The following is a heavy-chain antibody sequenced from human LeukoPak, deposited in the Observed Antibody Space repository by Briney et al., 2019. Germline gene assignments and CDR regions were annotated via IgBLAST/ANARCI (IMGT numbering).Heavy chain of an antibody. CDR3: ARSPLHSGDYRFDL. CDR2: INHGRNA. CDR1: GGSFSGYF. D-gene: IGHD4-17*01. V-gene: IGHV4-34*01. J-gene: IGHJ4*02. Sequence: SETLSLTCAVYGGSFSGYFWSWVRQSPGKGLEWIGEINHGRNANYNPSLKSRVTISVDTSNKQLSLNMTSVTAADTAVYYCARSPLHSGDYRFDLWSQGTLVTVSS.